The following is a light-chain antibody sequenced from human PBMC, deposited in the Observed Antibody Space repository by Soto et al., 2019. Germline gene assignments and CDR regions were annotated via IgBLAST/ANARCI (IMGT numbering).Light chain of an antibody. Sequence: QSVLTQPASVSGSPGQSITISCTGTSSDIGTYNYVSWYQQHPGKVPKLMIYEVSNRPSGVSNRFSGSKSGNTASLAISGLQAEDEADYYCSSYTTSSTQVFGGGTKVTDL. CDR2: EVS. V-gene: IGLV2-14*01. CDR3: SSYTTSSTQV. CDR1: SSDIGTYNY. J-gene: IGLJ3*02.